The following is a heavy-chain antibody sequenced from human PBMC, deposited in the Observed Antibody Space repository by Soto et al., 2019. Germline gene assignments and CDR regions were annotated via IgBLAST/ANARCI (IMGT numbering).Heavy chain of an antibody. CDR1: GGSINYSY. J-gene: IGHJ6*02. CDR3: ARLNYGDYYYGMKL. D-gene: IGHD4-17*01. CDR2: ISYTGSA. V-gene: IGHV4-59*01. Sequence: PSEILSLTCTVSGGSINYSYWTWIRQPPGKGLEWIGYISYTGSANYNASLKSRLTISVDTSKTQFSLKLSSVTAAGSALYYCARLNYGDYYYGMKLWGQGNSVAASS.